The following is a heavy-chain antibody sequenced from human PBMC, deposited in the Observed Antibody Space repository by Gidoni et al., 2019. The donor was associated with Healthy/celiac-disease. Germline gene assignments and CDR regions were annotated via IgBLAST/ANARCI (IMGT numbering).Heavy chain of an antibody. CDR3: AREGDYGGTIDY. J-gene: IGHJ4*02. Sequence: QVQLVQSGAEVKKPGSSVKVSCKASGGTFSSYAISWVLQAPGQWLEWMGGIIPIFGTANYAQKFQGRVTITADESTSTAYIELSSLRSEDTAVYYCAREGDYGGTIDYWGQGTLVTVSS. D-gene: IGHD4-17*01. CDR1: GGTFSSYA. CDR2: IIPIFGTA. V-gene: IGHV1-69*01.